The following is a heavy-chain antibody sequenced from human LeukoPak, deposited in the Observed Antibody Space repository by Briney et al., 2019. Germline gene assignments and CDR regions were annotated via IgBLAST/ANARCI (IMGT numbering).Heavy chain of an antibody. V-gene: IGHV4-59*12. J-gene: IGHJ4*02. CDR2: INYSGST. CDR1: GASISSYY. D-gene: IGHD6-13*01. Sequence: SETLSLTCAVSGASISSYYWSWIRQPPGKGLEWIGYINYSGSTNYNPSLKSRVTISVDTSKNQFSPKLSSVTAADTAIYYCARGLSAAAGLDYWGQGTLVTVSS. CDR3: ARGLSAAAGLDY.